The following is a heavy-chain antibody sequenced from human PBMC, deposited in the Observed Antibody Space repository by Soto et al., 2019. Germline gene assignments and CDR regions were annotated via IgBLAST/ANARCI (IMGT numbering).Heavy chain of an antibody. D-gene: IGHD3-16*02. CDR1: AFTFSSYS. CDR2: ISRSSDYI. Sequence: LRLSCAASAFTFSSYSMNWVRQAPGKGLEWVSSISRSSDYIYYADSLKGRFTISRDNAKNSLYLQMNSLRAEDTAVYYCATQIMITFGGVIATGGWGQGTLVTVSS. J-gene: IGHJ4*02. V-gene: IGHV3-21*01. CDR3: ATQIMITFGGVIATGG.